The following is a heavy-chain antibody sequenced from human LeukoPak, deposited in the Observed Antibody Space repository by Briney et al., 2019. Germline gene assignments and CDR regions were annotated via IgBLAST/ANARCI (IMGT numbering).Heavy chain of an antibody. Sequence: GGSPRLSCAASGFTFSSYAMHWVRQAPGKGLEYVSAISSNGGSTYYANSVKGRFTISRDNSKNTLYLQMGSLRAEDMAVYYCARTERYYYDLWGQGTMVTVSS. CDR1: GFTFSSYA. CDR2: ISSNGGST. D-gene: IGHD3-22*01. V-gene: IGHV3-64*01. J-gene: IGHJ3*01. CDR3: ARTERYYYDL.